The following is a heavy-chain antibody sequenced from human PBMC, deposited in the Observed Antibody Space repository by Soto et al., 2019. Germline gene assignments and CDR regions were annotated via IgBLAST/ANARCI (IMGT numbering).Heavy chain of an antibody. V-gene: IGHV3-74*01. CDR3: ARGGAYCGGDCYDSWFDP. CDR2: INSDGSST. CDR1: EFTFSSYW. Sequence: EVQLVESGGGLVQPGGSLRLSCAASEFTFSSYWMHWVRQAPGKGLVWVSRINSDGSSTSYADSVKGRFTISRDNAKNTLYLQMNSLRAEDTAVYYCARGGAYCGGDCYDSWFDPWGQGTLVTVSS. D-gene: IGHD2-21*02. J-gene: IGHJ5*02.